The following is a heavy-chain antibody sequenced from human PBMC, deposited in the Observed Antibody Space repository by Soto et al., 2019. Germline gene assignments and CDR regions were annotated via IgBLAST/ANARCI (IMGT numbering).Heavy chain of an antibody. CDR3: ARDVRLRFLEWLLYRGAFDI. Sequence: VSVKVSCKASGYTFTSYGISWVRQAPGQGLEWMGWISAYNGNTNYAQKLQGRVTMTTDTSTSTAYMELRSLRSDDTAVYYCARDVRLRFLEWLLYRGAFDIWGQGTMVTVSS. V-gene: IGHV1-18*01. D-gene: IGHD3-3*01. CDR2: ISAYNGNT. CDR1: GYTFTSYG. J-gene: IGHJ3*02.